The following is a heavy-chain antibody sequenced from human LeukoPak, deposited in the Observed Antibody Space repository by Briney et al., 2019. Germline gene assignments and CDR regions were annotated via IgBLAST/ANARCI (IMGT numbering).Heavy chain of an antibody. D-gene: IGHD6-19*01. CDR2: IGAAGEM. CDR1: GFTFSSYD. V-gene: IGHV3-13*04. J-gene: IGHJ4*02. Sequence: GGSLRLSCAASGFTFSSYDMHWVRQATGKGLEWVSTIGAAGEMFYPGSVKGRFTIPRDDAKNSIYLQMNSLRAGDTAVYYCVGRLRGWSSGFDYWGQGILVTVSS. CDR3: VGRLRGWSSGFDY.